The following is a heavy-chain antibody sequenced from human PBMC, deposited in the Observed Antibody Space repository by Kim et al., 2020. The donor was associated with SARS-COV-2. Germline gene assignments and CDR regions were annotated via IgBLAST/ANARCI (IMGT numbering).Heavy chain of an antibody. CDR2: ISYEGSTQ. Sequence: GGSLRLSCAASGFTFSSHAMHWVRQALGKGLEWVALISYEGSTQKYTDSVKGRFTVSRDNSKNTLFLQMNSLRPEDTAVYYCARNLVGDTDLGPWGQGTLVTVSS. J-gene: IGHJ5*02. V-gene: IGHV3-30*04. CDR3: ARNLVGDTDLGP. D-gene: IGHD1-26*01. CDR1: GFTFSSHA.